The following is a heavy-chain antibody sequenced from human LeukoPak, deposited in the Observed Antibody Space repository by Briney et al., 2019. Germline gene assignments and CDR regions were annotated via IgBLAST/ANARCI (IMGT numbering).Heavy chain of an antibody. V-gene: IGHV3-21*01. CDR3: AKNYVTFGTGSDY. Sequence: GGSLRLSCAASGFTFSSYSMNWVRQAPGKGLEWVSFISSSSSYIYYADSVKGRFTISRDNAKNSLYLQINSLRAEDTAVYYCAKNYVTFGTGSDYWGQGTLVTVSS. CDR2: ISSSSSYI. CDR1: GFTFSSYS. D-gene: IGHD3/OR15-3a*01. J-gene: IGHJ4*02.